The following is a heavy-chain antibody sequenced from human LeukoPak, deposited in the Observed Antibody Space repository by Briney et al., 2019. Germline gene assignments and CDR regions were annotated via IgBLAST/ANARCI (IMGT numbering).Heavy chain of an antibody. V-gene: IGHV4-61*02. CDR2: IYTSGST. J-gene: IGHJ4*02. CDR1: GGSISSGSYY. D-gene: IGHD6-25*01. Sequence: SQTLSLTCTVSGGSISSGSYYWSWIRQPAGKGLEWIGRIYTSGSTNYNPSLKSRVTISVDTSKNQFSLKLSSVTAADTAVYYCARAKQSGGFDYWGQGTLLTVSS. CDR3: ARAKQSGGFDY.